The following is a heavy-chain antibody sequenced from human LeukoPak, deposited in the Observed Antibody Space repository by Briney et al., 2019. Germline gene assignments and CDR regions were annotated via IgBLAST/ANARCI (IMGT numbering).Heavy chain of an antibody. V-gene: IGHV3-66*01. CDR2: IYSGGST. CDR1: GFTVSSNY. Sequence: GGSLRLSCAASGFTVSSNYMSWVRQAPGKGLEWVSVIYSGGSTYYADSVKGRFTITRDNSKNTLYLQMNSLRAEDTAVYYCAKGGGSGSYYIDYWGQGTLVAVSS. CDR3: AKGGGSGSYYIDY. J-gene: IGHJ4*02. D-gene: IGHD3-10*01.